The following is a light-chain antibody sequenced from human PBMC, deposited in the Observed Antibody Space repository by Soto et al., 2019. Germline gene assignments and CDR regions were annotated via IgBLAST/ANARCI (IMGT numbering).Light chain of an antibody. CDR1: QSVRSNY. Sequence: IVLTQSPGTLSLSPGERATLSCRASQSVRSNYLAWYQQRPGQTPRLLIYGISISATGIPDRFSGSGSGTDFPLTISRLEPEDFAVYYCLQYGPPPYTFGQGTKLEIK. V-gene: IGKV3-20*01. CDR2: GIS. CDR3: LQYGPPPYT. J-gene: IGKJ2*01.